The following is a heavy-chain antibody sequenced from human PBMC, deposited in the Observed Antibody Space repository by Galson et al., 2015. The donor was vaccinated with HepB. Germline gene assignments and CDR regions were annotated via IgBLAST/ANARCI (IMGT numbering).Heavy chain of an antibody. CDR3: ARDSRWFGELDLDY. CDR2: IWYDGSNK. J-gene: IGHJ4*02. Sequence: SLRLSCAASGFTFSSYGMHWVRQAPGKGLEWVAVIWYDGSNKYYADSVKGRFTISRDNSKNTLYLQMNSLRAEDTAVYYCARDSRWFGELDLDYWGQGTLVTVSS. CDR1: GFTFSSYG. V-gene: IGHV3-33*01. D-gene: IGHD3-10*01.